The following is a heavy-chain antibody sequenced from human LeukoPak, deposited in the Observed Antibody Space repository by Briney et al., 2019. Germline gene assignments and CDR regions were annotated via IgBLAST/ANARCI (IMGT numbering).Heavy chain of an antibody. D-gene: IGHD6-19*01. CDR3: AKDGAIGSGLFDY. CDR1: GFTFSSYA. CDR2: ISGCGGST. Sequence: GGSLRLSCAASGFTFSSYAMSWVRQAPGKGLEWVSAISGCGGSTYYADSVKGRFTISRDNSKNTLYLQMNSLRAEDTAVYYCAKDGAIGSGLFDYWGQGTLVTVSS. J-gene: IGHJ4*02. V-gene: IGHV3-23*01.